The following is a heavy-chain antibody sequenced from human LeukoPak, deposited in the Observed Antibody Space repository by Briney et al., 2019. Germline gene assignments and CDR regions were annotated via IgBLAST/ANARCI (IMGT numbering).Heavy chain of an antibody. V-gene: IGHV4-59*01. Sequence: PSETLSLTCTVSGGSISGYYWSWIRQPPGKGLEWIGYTYYSGSTYYNPSLKSRVTISVDTSENQFSLKLNSVTAADTAVYYCARDEMGDVWGQGTTVTVSS. CDR1: GGSISGYY. D-gene: IGHD2-8*01. CDR2: TYYSGST. CDR3: ARDEMGDV. J-gene: IGHJ6*02.